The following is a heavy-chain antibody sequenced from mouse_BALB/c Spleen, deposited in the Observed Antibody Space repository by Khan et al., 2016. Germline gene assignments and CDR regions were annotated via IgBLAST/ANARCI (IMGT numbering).Heavy chain of an antibody. J-gene: IGHJ4*01. CDR2: ISYSGST. Sequence: EVQLQESGPGLVKPSQSLSLTCTVTGYSITSDYAWNWIRQFPGNKLEWMGYISYSGSTSYNPSLKSRISITRDTSKNQFFLHLNSVTTEDTATYYCAREGDYWGQGTSVTVSS. CDR3: AREGDY. V-gene: IGHV3-2*02. CDR1: GYSITSDYA.